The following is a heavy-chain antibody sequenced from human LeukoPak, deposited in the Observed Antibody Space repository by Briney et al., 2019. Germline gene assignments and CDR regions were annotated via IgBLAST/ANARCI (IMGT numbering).Heavy chain of an antibody. V-gene: IGHV3-33*01. J-gene: IGHJ4*02. CDR1: GFTFSSYG. Sequence: PGRSLRLSCAASGFTFSSYGMHWVRQAPGKGLEWVAVIWYDGSNKYYADSVKGRFTISRDNSKNTLYLQMNSLRAEDTAVYYSAREGLYGSGSWFFDYWGQGTLVTVYS. D-gene: IGHD3-10*01. CDR2: IWYDGSNK. CDR3: AREGLYGSGSWFFDY.